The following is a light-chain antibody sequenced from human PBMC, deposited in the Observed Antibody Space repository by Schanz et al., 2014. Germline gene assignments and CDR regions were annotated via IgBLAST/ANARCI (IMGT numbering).Light chain of an antibody. Sequence: QSVLTQPPSASGTPGQRVTISCSGGSPNIGINAVNWYQHFPGTAPKLLIYGNSNRPSGVPDRFSGSKSGTSASLAITGLQTEDEADYYCQSYDSSLSGWVLGGGTKLTVL. CDR1: SPNIGINA. J-gene: IGLJ3*02. CDR3: QSYDSSLSGWV. CDR2: GNS. V-gene: IGLV1-40*01.